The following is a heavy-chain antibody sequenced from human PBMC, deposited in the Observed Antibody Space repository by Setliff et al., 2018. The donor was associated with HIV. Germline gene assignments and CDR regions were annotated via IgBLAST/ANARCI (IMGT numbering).Heavy chain of an antibody. CDR3: ARGLTRGGYYYYFYMDV. Sequence: KPSETLSLTCTVSGDSISGFFWSWIRQPPGKTLEWIGYIYTSGSTNYNPSLKSRVTISKDTSKNHFSLKLTSVTAADTAVYYCARGLTRGGYYYYFYMDVWGKGTTVTVSS. J-gene: IGHJ6*03. D-gene: IGHD7-27*01. CDR1: GDSISGFF. CDR2: IYTSGST. V-gene: IGHV4-4*08.